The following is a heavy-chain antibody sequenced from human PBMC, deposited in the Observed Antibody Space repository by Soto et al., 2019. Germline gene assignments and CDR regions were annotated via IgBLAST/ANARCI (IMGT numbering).Heavy chain of an antibody. V-gene: IGHV3-13*01. J-gene: IGHJ6*02. D-gene: IGHD6-13*01. Sequence: GGSLRLSCAASGFTFSSYDMRWVRQATGKGLEWVLAIGTAGDTYYPGSVKGRFTISRENAKNSLYLQMNSLRAGDTAVYYCARGRGGYSSSWYGPVYYYYYGMDVWGQGTTVTVSS. CDR1: GFTFSSYD. CDR3: ARGRGGYSSSWYGPVYYYYYGMDV. CDR2: IGTAGDT.